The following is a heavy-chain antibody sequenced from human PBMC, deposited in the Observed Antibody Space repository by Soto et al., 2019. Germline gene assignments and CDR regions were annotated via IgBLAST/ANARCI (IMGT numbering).Heavy chain of an antibody. J-gene: IGHJ5*02. Sequence: EVQLLESGGGLVQPGGSLRLSCAASGFTFSSYAMSWVRQAPGKGLEWVSAISGSGGSTYYADSVKGRFTISRDNSKNTLYLQMNSLRAEDTAVYYCAKVGSIWFGSTYNWFDPWGQGTLVTVSS. D-gene: IGHD3-10*01. CDR2: ISGSGGST. V-gene: IGHV3-23*01. CDR1: GFTFSSYA. CDR3: AKVGSIWFGSTYNWFDP.